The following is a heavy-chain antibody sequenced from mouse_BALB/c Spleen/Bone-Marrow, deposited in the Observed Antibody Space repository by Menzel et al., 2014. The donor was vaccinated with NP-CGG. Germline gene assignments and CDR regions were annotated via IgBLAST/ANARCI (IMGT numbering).Heavy chain of an antibody. CDR2: INDGGSYT. D-gene: IGHD2-1*01. V-gene: IGHV5-4*02. CDR3: ARDGNFVMDY. CDR1: GFTFSDYY. J-gene: IGHJ4*01. Sequence: EVKVVESGGGLVKPGGSLKLSCAVSGFTFSDYYMYWVRQNPEKRLEWVATINDGGSYTYYPDSVKGRFTISRDNAKNNLYLQMSSLKSEDTAMYYCARDGNFVMDYWGQGTSVTVSS.